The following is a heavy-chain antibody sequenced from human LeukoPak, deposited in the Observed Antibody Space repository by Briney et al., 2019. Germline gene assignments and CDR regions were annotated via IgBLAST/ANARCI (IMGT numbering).Heavy chain of an antibody. CDR1: GVSFSGYY. J-gene: IGHJ3*02. D-gene: IGHD3-22*01. V-gene: IGHV4-34*01. CDR3: ARAKRITMIVVVIREAFDI. Sequence: SETLSLTCAVYGVSFSGYYWSWIRQPPGKGLEWIGEINHSGSTNYNPSLKSRVTISVDTSKNQFSLKLSSVTAADTAVYYCARAKRITMIVVVIREAFDIWGQGTMVTVSS. CDR2: INHSGST.